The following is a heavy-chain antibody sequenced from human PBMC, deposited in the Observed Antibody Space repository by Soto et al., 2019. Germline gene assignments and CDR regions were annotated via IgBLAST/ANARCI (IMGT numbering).Heavy chain of an antibody. D-gene: IGHD3-9*01. CDR1: GDTFSSYA. CDR2: IIPIFRST. J-gene: IGHJ4*02. V-gene: IGHV1-69*12. CDR3: ARGGPRYYDVLTDHLYCFDY. Sequence: QVQLVQSGAEVKKPGSSMKVSCKTSGDTFSSYAISWVRQAPGQGLEWMGGIIPIFRSTNYAQKFQGRVTITADESTSTAYMELSSLRSEDTAVYYCARGGPRYYDVLTDHLYCFDYWGQGTLVTVSS.